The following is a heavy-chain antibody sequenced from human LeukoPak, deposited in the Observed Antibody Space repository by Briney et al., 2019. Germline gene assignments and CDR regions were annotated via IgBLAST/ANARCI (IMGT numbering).Heavy chain of an antibody. V-gene: IGHV1-8*01. D-gene: IGHD5/OR15-5a*01. CDR3: ASVYEFGPLGGGMDV. CDR1: GYTYTSYD. CDR2: MNPNSGNT. Sequence: GASVKVSCKASGYTYTSYDINWVRQATGQGLEWMGWMNPNSGNTGYAQKFQGRVTMTRNTSISTAYMELSSLRSEDTAVYYCASVYEFGPLGGGMDVWGKGTTVNVSS. J-gene: IGHJ6*03.